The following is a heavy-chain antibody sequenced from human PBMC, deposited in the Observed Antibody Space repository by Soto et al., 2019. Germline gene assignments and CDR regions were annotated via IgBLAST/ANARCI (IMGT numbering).Heavy chain of an antibody. D-gene: IGHD6-13*01. V-gene: IGHV3-13*01. CDR1: GFTFSSYD. CDR3: ARDPYSSSWLHRYGMDV. Sequence: GGSLRLSCAASGFTFSSYDMHWVRQATGKGLEWVSAIGTAGDTYYPGSVKGRFTISRENAKNSLYLQMNSLRAEDTAVYYCARDPYSSSWLHRYGMDVWGQGTTVTVSS. J-gene: IGHJ6*02. CDR2: IGTAGDT.